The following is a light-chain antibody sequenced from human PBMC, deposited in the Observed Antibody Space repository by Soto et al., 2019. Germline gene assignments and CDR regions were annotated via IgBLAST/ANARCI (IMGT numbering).Light chain of an antibody. Sequence: AIQMTQSPSTLPASVGDRVTIICRASQGITNDLSWYQQKPGKAPKLLIYAASTLQYGVPSRFSGSGSGTDFTLTISSLQPEDFATYYCLQDYSYPRTFGQGTKVDIK. J-gene: IGKJ1*01. CDR3: LQDYSYPRT. V-gene: IGKV1-6*01. CDR2: AAS. CDR1: QGITND.